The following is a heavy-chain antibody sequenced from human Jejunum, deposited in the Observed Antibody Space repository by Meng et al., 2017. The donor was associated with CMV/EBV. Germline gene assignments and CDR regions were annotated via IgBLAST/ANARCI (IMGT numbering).Heavy chain of an antibody. CDR2: ISPYNGNT. CDR1: DYTFYTHA. Sequence: QVQVVQSGAEMKRPGASVKVSCKASDYTFYTHAISWVRQAPGQGLEWMGWISPYNGNTKYAQNLQGRVTLTTDISTSTAYMELRSLRSDDTAVYYCARKLRGGGWFDPWGQGTLVTVSS. J-gene: IGHJ5*02. V-gene: IGHV1-18*01. CDR3: ARKLRGGGWFDP. D-gene: IGHD3-16*01.